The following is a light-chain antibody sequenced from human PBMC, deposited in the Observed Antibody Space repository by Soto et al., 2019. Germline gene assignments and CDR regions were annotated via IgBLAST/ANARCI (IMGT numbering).Light chain of an antibody. Sequence: QAVVTQEPSLTVSPGGTVTLTCGSSTGTVTSGHYAYWFQQKPGQAPMTLIRDTNNKQSWTPARFSGSLLGGKAALTLTGAQPEDEADYYCLLVYSGNVVFGGGTKLTVL. CDR3: LLVYSGNVV. CDR2: DTN. CDR1: TGTVTSGHY. V-gene: IGLV7-46*01. J-gene: IGLJ2*01.